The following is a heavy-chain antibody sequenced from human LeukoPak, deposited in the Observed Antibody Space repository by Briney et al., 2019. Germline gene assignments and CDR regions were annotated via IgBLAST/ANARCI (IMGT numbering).Heavy chain of an antibody. CDR3: AGGGDFWSGYYKTDY. CDR1: GYSFTSYW. V-gene: IGHV5-51*01. J-gene: IGHJ4*02. CDR2: IYPGDSDT. Sequence: GESLKISCKGSGYSFTSYWIGWVRQMPGKGLEWMGIIYPGDSDTRYSPSFQGQVTISADKSISTAYLQWSSLKASDTAMYYCAGGGDFWSGYYKTDYWGQGTLVTVSS. D-gene: IGHD3-3*01.